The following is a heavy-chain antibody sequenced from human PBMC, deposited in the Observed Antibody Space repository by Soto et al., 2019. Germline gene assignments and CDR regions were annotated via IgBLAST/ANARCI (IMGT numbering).Heavy chain of an antibody. CDR2: IWYDGSNK. CDR3: ARERYSYGSGSYYKDYYYGMDV. J-gene: IGHJ6*02. D-gene: IGHD3-10*01. Sequence: QVQLVESGGGVVQPGRSLRLSCAASGFTFSSYGMHWVRQAPGKGLEWVAVIWYDGSNKYYADSVKGRFTISGDNSKNPLYLQMNSRRAEDTAVYYCARERYSYGSGSYYKDYYYGMDVWGQGTTVTVSS. V-gene: IGHV3-33*01. CDR1: GFTFSSYG.